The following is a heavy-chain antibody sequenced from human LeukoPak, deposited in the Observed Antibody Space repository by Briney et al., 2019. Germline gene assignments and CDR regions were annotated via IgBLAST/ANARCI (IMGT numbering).Heavy chain of an antibody. CDR2: IKQDGSEK. Sequence: GGSLRLSCAASGFTFSSYWMSWVRQAPGKGLEWVANIKQDGSEKYYVDSVKGRFTISRDNAKNSLYLQMNSLRAEDTAVYYCARATQYYDFWSGYPRGYYFDYWGQGTLVTVSS. CDR1: GFTFSSYW. V-gene: IGHV3-7*01. J-gene: IGHJ4*02. CDR3: ARATQYYDFWSGYPRGYYFDY. D-gene: IGHD3-3*01.